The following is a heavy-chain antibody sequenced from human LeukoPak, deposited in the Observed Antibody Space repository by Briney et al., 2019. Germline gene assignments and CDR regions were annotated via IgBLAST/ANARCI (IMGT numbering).Heavy chain of an antibody. CDR3: ARRGGSSSEYFQR. CDR1: GYIFSDYY. V-gene: IGHV1-2*02. D-gene: IGHD6-6*01. CDR2: INPKSGDT. J-gene: IGHJ1*01. Sequence: GASVKVSCKASGYIFSDYYIHLVRQAPGQGLEWMGWINPKSGDTNYAQKFQGRVTMTRDTSITTSYMELSRLRSEDTAVYYCARRGGSSSEYFQRWGQGTLVTVSS.